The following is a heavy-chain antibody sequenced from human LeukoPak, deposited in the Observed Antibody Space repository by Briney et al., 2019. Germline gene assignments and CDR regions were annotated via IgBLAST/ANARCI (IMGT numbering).Heavy chain of an antibody. CDR1: GGSISSSSYY. Sequence: SETLSLTCTVSGGSISSSSYYWSWIRQPPGKGLEWIGYIYYSGSTNYNPSPKSRVTISVDTSKNQFSLKLTSVTAADTAVYYCARVSGYDWESFYDYWGQGTLVTVSS. J-gene: IGHJ4*02. V-gene: IGHV4-61*01. CDR2: IYYSGST. D-gene: IGHD5-12*01. CDR3: ARVSGYDWESFYDY.